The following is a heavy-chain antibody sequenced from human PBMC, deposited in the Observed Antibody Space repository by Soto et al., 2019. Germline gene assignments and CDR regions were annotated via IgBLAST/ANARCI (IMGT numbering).Heavy chain of an antibody. D-gene: IGHD6-13*01. V-gene: IGHV3-64D*06. CDR2: ISSNGGST. CDR1: EFTFSSYS. CDR3: AKDSLMAAAALYYFEN. Sequence: HPGVSLRLSFSASEFTFSSYSMHWVRQAPGKGLEYVSAISSNGGSTYYADSVKGRFTISIDNSKNTLYLQMSSLRADDTARYYYAKDSLMAAAALYYFENCGQGTLVTVSS. J-gene: IGHJ4*02.